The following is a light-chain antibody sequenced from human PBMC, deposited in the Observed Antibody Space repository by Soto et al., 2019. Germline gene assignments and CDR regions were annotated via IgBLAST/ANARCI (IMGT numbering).Light chain of an antibody. Sequence: EIVLTQSPATLSLSPGERATLSCRARQSVSSYLAWYQQRPGQAPRLLIYGASNRATGIPARFSGSGSGTDCTLTISSLEAEDCAVYYCQQRTDWLITFGQGTRLESK. V-gene: IGKV3-11*01. CDR2: GAS. J-gene: IGKJ5*01. CDR1: QSVSSY. CDR3: QQRTDWLIT.